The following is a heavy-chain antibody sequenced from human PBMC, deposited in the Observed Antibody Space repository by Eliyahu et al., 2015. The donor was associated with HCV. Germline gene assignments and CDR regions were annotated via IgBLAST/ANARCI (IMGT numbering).Heavy chain of an antibody. Sequence: QVQLVESGGGVVXPGAXLRXSCAASGFTFTNFAMHWVRQPPGKGLXWXSFISSDGSTKHFGDSVKGRFTISRDTSQNTLFLQMNSLTIEDTAMYYCARGGIRFSNYGGFDYWGQGVFITVSS. CDR1: GFTFTNFA. CDR2: ISSDGSTK. CDR3: ARGGIRFSNYGGFDY. D-gene: IGHD4-23*01. V-gene: IGHV3-30-3*01. J-gene: IGHJ4*02.